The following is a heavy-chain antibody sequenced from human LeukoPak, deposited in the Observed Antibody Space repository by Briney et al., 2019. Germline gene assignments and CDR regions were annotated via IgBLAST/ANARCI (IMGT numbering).Heavy chain of an antibody. V-gene: IGHV3-7*04. CDR2: INRDGSEE. J-gene: IGHJ4*02. D-gene: IGHD2-2*01. CDR1: GFTVSSNY. Sequence: GGSLRLSCAASGFTVSSNYMSWVRQAPGRGLELVANINRDGSEEYYVDSVKGRFTISRDNTKNSLYVQMNSLKAEDTAVYYCARGDAFSGDHWGQGALVTVSS. CDR3: ARGDAFSGDH.